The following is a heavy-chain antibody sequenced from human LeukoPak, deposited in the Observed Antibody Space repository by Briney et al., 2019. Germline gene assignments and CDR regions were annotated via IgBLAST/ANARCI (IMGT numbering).Heavy chain of an antibody. D-gene: IGHD2-2*01. CDR3: ARSASYVPAATY. Sequence: SETLSLTCAVYGGSFSGYYWSWIRQPPGKGLEWIGEISHSGSTNYNPSLKSRVTISVDTSKNQFSLKLSSVTAADTAVYYCARSASYVPAATYWGQGTLVTVSS. CDR2: ISHSGST. V-gene: IGHV4-34*01. J-gene: IGHJ4*02. CDR1: GGSFSGYY.